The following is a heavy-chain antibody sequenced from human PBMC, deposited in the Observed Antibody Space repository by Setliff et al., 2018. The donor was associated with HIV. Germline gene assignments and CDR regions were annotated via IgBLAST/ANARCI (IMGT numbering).Heavy chain of an antibody. J-gene: IGHJ6*02. CDR1: GFSFSRYW. CDR2: IDQDGSEK. CDR3: ARKLRPGHGVDV. D-gene: IGHD3-10*01. Sequence: GGSLRLSCAASGFSFSRYWMSWVRQAPGKGLEWVANIDQDGSEKNYVDSVKGRFTISRDNAKNSMDLQMNSLRADDTAIYYCARKLRPGHGVDVWGQGTTVTV. V-gene: IGHV3-7*01.